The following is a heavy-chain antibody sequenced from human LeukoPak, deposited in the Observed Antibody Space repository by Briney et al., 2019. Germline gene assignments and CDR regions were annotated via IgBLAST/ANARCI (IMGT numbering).Heavy chain of an antibody. CDR2: ISSSSSYI. Sequence: GGSLRLSCAASGFTFSNYDMNWVRHAPGKRLQWVSSISSSSSYIYYADSVKGRFAISRDNAENSLYLQMYSLRAEDTAVYYCAGTYGSGSYPNYWGQGTLVTVSS. V-gene: IGHV3-21*01. CDR1: GFTFSNYD. J-gene: IGHJ4*02. D-gene: IGHD3-10*01. CDR3: AGTYGSGSYPNY.